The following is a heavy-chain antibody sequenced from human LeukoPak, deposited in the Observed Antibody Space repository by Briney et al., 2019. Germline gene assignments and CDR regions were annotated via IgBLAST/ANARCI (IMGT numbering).Heavy chain of an antibody. J-gene: IGHJ4*02. CDR3: ARDRTRPYY. CDR1: GLTFSSYW. Sequence: PGGSLRLSCAASGLTFSSYWMSWVRQAPGKGLEWVANIKEDGGEKYYVDSVEGRFTIPRDNAKNSLYLQMNSLRAEDTAVYYCARDRTRPYYWGQGTLVTVFS. D-gene: IGHD3/OR15-3a*01. CDR2: IKEDGGEK. V-gene: IGHV3-7*01.